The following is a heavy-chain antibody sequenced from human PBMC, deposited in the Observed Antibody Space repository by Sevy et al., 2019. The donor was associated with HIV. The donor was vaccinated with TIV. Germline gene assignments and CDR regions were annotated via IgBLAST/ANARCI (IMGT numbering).Heavy chain of an antibody. CDR1: GFTFSSYS. CDR2: TSSSSSSI. CDR3: AKEMVRGVIITDPGAFDY. V-gene: IGHV3-48*01. D-gene: IGHD3-10*01. J-gene: IGHJ4*02. Sequence: GGSLRLSCAASGFTFSSYSMNWVRQAPGKGLEWVSYTSSSSSSIKYADSVKGRFTISRDNAKNSLYLQMNSLRAEDTAVYYCAKEMVRGVIITDPGAFDYWGQGTLVTVSS.